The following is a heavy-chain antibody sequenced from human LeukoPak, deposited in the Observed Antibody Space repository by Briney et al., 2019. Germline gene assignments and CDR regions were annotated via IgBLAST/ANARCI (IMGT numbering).Heavy chain of an antibody. J-gene: IGHJ6*02. V-gene: IGHV1-46*01. D-gene: IGHD5-18*01. CDR1: GYTFTSYY. CDR2: INPSGGST. Sequence: GASVKVSCKASGYTFTSYYMHWVRQAPGQGLEWMGIINPSGGSTSYAQKFQGRVTMTRDTSTSTVYMELSSLRSEDTAVYYRARDRIQIHPHYYYYGMDVWGQGTTVTVSS. CDR3: ARDRIQIHPHYYYYGMDV.